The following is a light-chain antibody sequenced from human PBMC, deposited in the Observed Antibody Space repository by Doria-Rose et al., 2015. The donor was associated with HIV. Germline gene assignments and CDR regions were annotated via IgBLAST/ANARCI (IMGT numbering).Light chain of an antibody. CDR1: QSFSSTY. Sequence: TQSPGTLSLSPGERATLSCRASQSFSSTYLAWYQQKPGQAPSLLIYDGSTRATRIPDRFSASGSGTDFTLTINRLEPEDFALYYCHQYGTSWTFGQGTKVEI. V-gene: IGKV3-20*01. J-gene: IGKJ1*01. CDR3: HQYGTSWT. CDR2: DGS.